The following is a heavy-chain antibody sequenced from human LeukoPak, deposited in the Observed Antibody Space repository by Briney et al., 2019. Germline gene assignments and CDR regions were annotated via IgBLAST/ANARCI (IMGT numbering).Heavy chain of an antibody. Sequence: ASVKVSCKVSGYTLTELSMHWVRQAPGKGLEWMGGFDSEDGETIYAQKFQGRVTMTKDTSTDTAYMELSSLRSEDTAVYYCARVAMAAAGRGAYYYYMDVWGKGTTVTISS. V-gene: IGHV1-24*01. CDR1: GYTLTELS. CDR3: ARVAMAAAGRGAYYYYMDV. D-gene: IGHD6-13*01. CDR2: FDSEDGET. J-gene: IGHJ6*03.